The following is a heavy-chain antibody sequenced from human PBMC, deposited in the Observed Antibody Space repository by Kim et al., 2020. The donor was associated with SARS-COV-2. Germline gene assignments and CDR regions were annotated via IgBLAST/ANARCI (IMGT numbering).Heavy chain of an antibody. D-gene: IGHD4-17*01. J-gene: IGHJ6*02. V-gene: IGHV1-18*01. Sequence: ASVKVSCKASGYTFTSYGISWVRQAPGQGLEWMGWISAYNGNTNYAQKLQGRVTMTTDTSTSTAYMELRSLRSDDTAVYYCARDEYYGDYGRYYYYYGMDVWGQGTTVTVSS. CDR1: GYTFTSYG. CDR3: ARDEYYGDYGRYYYYYGMDV. CDR2: ISAYNGNT.